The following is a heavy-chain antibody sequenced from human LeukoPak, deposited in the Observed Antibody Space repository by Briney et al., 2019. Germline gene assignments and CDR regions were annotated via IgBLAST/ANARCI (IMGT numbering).Heavy chain of an antibody. CDR2: ISSSSSYI. J-gene: IGHJ4*02. D-gene: IGHD5-18*01. Sequence: SPGGSLRLSCAASGFTFSSYSMNWVRQAPGKGLEWVSSISSSSSYIYYADSVKGRFTISRDNAKNSLYLQMNSLRAEDTAVYYCARDREDSYGYYFDYWGQGTLVTVSS. CDR1: GFTFSSYS. V-gene: IGHV3-21*01. CDR3: ARDREDSYGYYFDY.